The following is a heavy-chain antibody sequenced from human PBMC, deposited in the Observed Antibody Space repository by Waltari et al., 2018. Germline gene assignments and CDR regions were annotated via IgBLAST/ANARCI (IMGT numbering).Heavy chain of an antibody. CDR1: GFTVSSNY. CDR2: IYSGGST. J-gene: IGHJ6*02. Sequence: EVQLVESGGGLVQPGGSLRLSCAASGFTVSSNYMSWVRQAPGKGLEWVSVIYSGGSTDYADSVKGRFTISRDNSKNTLYLQMNSLRAEDTAVYYCAREPTTVTKVYYYGMDVWGQGTTVTVSS. V-gene: IGHV3-66*02. D-gene: IGHD4-17*01. CDR3: AREPTTVTKVYYYGMDV.